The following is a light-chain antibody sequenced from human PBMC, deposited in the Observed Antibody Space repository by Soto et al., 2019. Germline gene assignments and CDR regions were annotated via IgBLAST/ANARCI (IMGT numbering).Light chain of an antibody. CDR1: ENVGTN. J-gene: IGKJ4*01. CDR3: QQYNNWGLS. V-gene: IGKV3D-15*01. Sequence: IVMTQSPATLSVSPGEGVTLSCRASENVGTNLAWYQQKPCQAPRLLMYGSSTRATCIPATFSGSGSGTEFTLTISSLQSEESAVYYCQQYNNWGLSFGGGTKVEIK. CDR2: GSS.